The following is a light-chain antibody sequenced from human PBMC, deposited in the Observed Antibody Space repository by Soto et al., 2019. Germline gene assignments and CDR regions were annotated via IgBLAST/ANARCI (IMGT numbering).Light chain of an antibody. CDR1: QSVTSSY. J-gene: IGKJ1*01. Sequence: EIVLTQSPGTLSLSPGEGATLSCRASQSVTSSYLAWYQQKPGQAPRLLIYGASSRAIDIPHRFSGSGAGTDFTLTINRLEPEDGAVYYCQQYGSSPRTFGQGPKEEIK. CDR2: GAS. CDR3: QQYGSSPRT. V-gene: IGKV3-20*01.